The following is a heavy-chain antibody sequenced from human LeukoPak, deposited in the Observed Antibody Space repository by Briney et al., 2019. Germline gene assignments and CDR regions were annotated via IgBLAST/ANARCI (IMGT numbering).Heavy chain of an antibody. V-gene: IGHV4-4*02. D-gene: IGHD3-10*01. CDR3: ARDRYGSGAAFDY. CDR2: GNHVGST. Sequence: PSETLSLTCAVSAAFIRSNNWWSWVRQPPGKGLEWIGEGNHVGSTNYNPSLKSRVTISVDESNNQFSLKLNSVTAADTAMYYCARDRYGSGAAFDYWGQGTLVTVSS. J-gene: IGHJ4*02. CDR1: AAFIRSNNW.